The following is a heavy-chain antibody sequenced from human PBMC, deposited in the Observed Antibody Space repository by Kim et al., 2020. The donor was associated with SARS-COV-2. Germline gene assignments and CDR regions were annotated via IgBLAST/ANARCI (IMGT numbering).Heavy chain of an antibody. V-gene: IGHV3-48*03. J-gene: IGHJ4*02. CDR1: GFSFSLYE. D-gene: IGHD6-13*01. CDR3: ARLSNSSPRDY. Sequence: GGSLRLSCAASGFSFSLYEMNWVRQAPGKGLEWVSYISSHASNIFYADSVKGRFTISRDNAKNSLFLQMDSLRAEDTATYFCARLSNSSPRDYWCQGTLVTVSS. CDR2: ISSHASNI.